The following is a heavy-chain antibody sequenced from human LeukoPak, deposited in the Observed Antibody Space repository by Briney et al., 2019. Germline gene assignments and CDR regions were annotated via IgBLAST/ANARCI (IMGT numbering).Heavy chain of an antibody. CDR1: GFTFGSYS. V-gene: IGHV3-21*01. CDR2: ISSSSSYI. CDR3: AKDPSQSYAFDI. J-gene: IGHJ3*02. Sequence: PGGSLRLSCAASGFTFGSYSMNWVRQAPGKGLEWVSSISSSSSYIYYADSVKGRFTISRDNSRNTLYLQMNSLRAEDTAVYYCAKDPSQSYAFDIWGQGTMVTVSS.